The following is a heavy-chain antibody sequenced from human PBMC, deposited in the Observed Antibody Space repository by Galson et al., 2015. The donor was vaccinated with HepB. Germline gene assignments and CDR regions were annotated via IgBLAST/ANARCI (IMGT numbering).Heavy chain of an antibody. CDR1: GFTFSSYW. CDR3: ARVSIKPGDEVNVFNF. D-gene: IGHD1-14*01. V-gene: IGHV3-7*01. Sequence: SLRLSCAASGFTFSSYWMSWVRQAPGKGLEWVANIKQDGSEKYYVDSVKGRFTISRDNAKNSLYLQMNSLRAEDTAVYYCARVSIKPGDEVNVFNFWGQGSLVTVSS. CDR2: IKQDGSEK. J-gene: IGHJ4*03.